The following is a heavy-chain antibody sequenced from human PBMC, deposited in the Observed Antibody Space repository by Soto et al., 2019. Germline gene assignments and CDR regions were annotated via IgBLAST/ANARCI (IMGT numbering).Heavy chain of an antibody. Sequence: SETLSLTCTVSGGSISSYYWSWIRQPPGKGLEWIGYIYYSGSTNYNPSLKSRVSISVDTSKNQISLQLSSVTAADTDVYFCAILKGGGTRGLFAFWGQGTPVTGSS. J-gene: IGHJ4*02. CDR3: AILKGGGTRGLFAF. D-gene: IGHD2-15*01. CDR2: IYYSGST. V-gene: IGHV4-59*01. CDR1: GGSISSYY.